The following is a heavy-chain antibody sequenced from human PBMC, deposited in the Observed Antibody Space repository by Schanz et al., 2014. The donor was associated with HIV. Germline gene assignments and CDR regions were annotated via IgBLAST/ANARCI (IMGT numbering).Heavy chain of an antibody. CDR3: VRGDTVFEY. D-gene: IGHD5-18*01. Sequence: EVQLVESGGGLVQPGGSLRLSCAASGFTFSNFWMHWVRQAPGKGLVWVSRINNDGSNTLYADSVKGRFTISRDNAKNTLHLQMNSLRFADTAVYYCVRGDTVFEYWGQGTLVTVS. CDR1: GFTFSNFW. V-gene: IGHV3-74*02. J-gene: IGHJ4*02. CDR2: INNDGSNT.